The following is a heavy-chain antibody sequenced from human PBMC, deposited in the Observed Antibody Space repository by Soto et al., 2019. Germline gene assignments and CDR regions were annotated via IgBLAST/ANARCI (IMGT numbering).Heavy chain of an antibody. V-gene: IGHV1-69*01. D-gene: IGHD3-10*01. CDR2: IIHLFGTT. J-gene: IGHJ6*02. CDR1: GDTFKNCV. Sequence: QVQLVQYGVEVRRPGSSVKVSCKASGDTFKNCVISWVRQAPGQGLEWMGGIIHLFGTTDFAQRFQGRHTIKTDESTTTTYMELSRLSSADTDKYSCAAELGFGKLSCVLGQGNTFSFSS. CDR3: AAELGFGKLSCV.